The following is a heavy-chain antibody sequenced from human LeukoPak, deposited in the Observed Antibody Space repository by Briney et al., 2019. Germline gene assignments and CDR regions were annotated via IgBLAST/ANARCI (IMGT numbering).Heavy chain of an antibody. J-gene: IGHJ4*02. CDR2: IYNSGST. CDR1: GGSISSYS. CDR3: ARPTYYYDSSGYSD. D-gene: IGHD3-22*01. Sequence: PSETLSLTCTISGGSISSYSWNWIRQPPGKGLEWIGRIYNSGSTNYNPSLKSRVTISVDTSKNQFSLKLSSVTAADTAVYYCARPTYYYDSSGYSDWGQGTQVTVSS. V-gene: IGHV4-59*08.